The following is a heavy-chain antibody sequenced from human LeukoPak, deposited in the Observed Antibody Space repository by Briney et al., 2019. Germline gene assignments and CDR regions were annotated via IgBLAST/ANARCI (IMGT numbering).Heavy chain of an antibody. D-gene: IGHD3-9*01. CDR3: ARDLSAYDILTGD. CDR1: GFTFRSYY. J-gene: IGHJ4*02. CDR2: INEDGREK. V-gene: IGHV3-7*01. Sequence: GGSLRLSCAASGFTFRSYYMSWVRQAPGKGLEWVAKINEDGREKYYVDSVKGRFTISRDNAKNSLYLQMNSLRAEDTAVYYCARDLSAYDILTGDWGQGTLVTVSS.